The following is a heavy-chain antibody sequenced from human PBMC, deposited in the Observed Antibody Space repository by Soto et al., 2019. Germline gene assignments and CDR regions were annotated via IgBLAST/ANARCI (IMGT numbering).Heavy chain of an antibody. CDR3: ARGGGIWFGEDY. CDR1: GGSISSGGYY. D-gene: IGHD3-10*01. J-gene: IGHJ4*02. V-gene: IGHV4-31*03. CDR2: IYYSGST. Sequence: QVQLQESGPGLVKASPTLSLTCTVSGGSISSGGYYWSWIRQHPGKGLEWIGYIYYSGSTYYNPSLKRRVTISVDTSKTQFSLKLSSVTAADPAGYYWARGGGIWFGEDYWGQGTLVTVSS.